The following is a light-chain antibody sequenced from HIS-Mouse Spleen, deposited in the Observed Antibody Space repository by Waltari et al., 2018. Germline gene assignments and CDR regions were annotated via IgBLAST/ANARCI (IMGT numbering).Light chain of an antibody. V-gene: IGLV2-11*01. CDR2: DVS. CDR1: SSDCGGYHY. J-gene: IGLJ3*02. CDR3: CSYAGSYTWV. Sequence: QSALTQPRSVSGSPGQSVTIPCTGTSSDCGGYHYVPWYQQHPGKAPKLMIYDVSKRPSGVPDRFSGSKSGNTASLTISGLQAEDEADYYCCSYAGSYTWVFGGGTKLTVL.